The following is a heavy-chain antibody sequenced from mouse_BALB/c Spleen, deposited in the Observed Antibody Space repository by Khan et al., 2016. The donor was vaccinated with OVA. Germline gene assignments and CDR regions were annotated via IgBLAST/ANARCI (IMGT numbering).Heavy chain of an antibody. CDR3: ARGYFGNYEVAY. CDR2: IFPGTGTT. V-gene: IGHV1S132*01. D-gene: IGHD2-1*01. Sequence: QVQLQQPGAELVKPGASVKLSCKTSGYTFTNYWIQWVKQRPRQGLGWIGEIFPGTGTTYYNENFKAKATLTIDTSSSTAYMQLNSLTSEDSAVYVCARGYFGNYEVAYWGQGTLVTVSA. CDR1: GYTFTNYW. J-gene: IGHJ3*01.